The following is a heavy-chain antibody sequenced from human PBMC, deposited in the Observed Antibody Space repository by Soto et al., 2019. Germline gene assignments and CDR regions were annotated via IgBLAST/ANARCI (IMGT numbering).Heavy chain of an antibody. CDR1: GGTFSSYA. V-gene: IGHV1-69*13. CDR2: IIPIFGTA. CDR3: ARVGATLGHAFDI. Sequence: ASVKVSCKASGGTFSSYAISWVRQAPGQGLEWMGGIIPIFGTANYAQKFQGRVTITADESTSTAYMELSSLRSEDTAVYYCARVGATLGHAFDIWGQGTMVTVSS. J-gene: IGHJ3*02. D-gene: IGHD1-26*01.